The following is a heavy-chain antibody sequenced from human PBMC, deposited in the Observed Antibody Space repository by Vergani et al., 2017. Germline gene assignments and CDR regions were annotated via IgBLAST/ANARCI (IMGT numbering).Heavy chain of an antibody. D-gene: IGHD2-2*01. J-gene: IGHJ6*03. V-gene: IGHV4-34*01. CDR1: GGSFSGYY. Sequence: QVQLQQWGAGLLKPSETLSLTCAVYGGSFSGYYWSWIRQPPGKGLEWIGEINHSGSTNYNPSLKSRVTISVDTSKNQFSLKLSSVTAEDTAVYYCARDVLCSSTSCYYYYYYYMDVWGKGTTVTVSS. CDR2: INHSGST. CDR3: ARDVLCSSTSCYYYYYYYMDV.